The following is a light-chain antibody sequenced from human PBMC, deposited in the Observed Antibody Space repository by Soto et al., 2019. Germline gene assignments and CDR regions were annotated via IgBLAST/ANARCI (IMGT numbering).Light chain of an antibody. CDR2: DAS. J-gene: IGKJ5*01. V-gene: IGKV1-5*01. Sequence: DIQMTQSPSTLSVSVGDRVIITCRASQSISSWLAWYQQKPGKAPRLLIYDASSLESGVPSRFSGSGSGTEFTLTISSLQPDDFATYYCQQYDNYRWTFGQGTRLEIK. CDR3: QQYDNYRWT. CDR1: QSISSW.